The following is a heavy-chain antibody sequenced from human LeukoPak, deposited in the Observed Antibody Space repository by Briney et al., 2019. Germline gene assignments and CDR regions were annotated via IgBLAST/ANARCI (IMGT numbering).Heavy chain of an antibody. V-gene: IGHV3-11*03. CDR1: GFTFSDYY. D-gene: IGHD3-22*01. CDR2: ISSSSSYT. CDR3: ARIYYDSSGLEIFDY. Sequence: GGSLRLSCAASGFTFSDYYMSWIRQAPGKGLEWVSYISSSSSYTNYADSVKGRFTISRDNAKNSLYLQMNSLRAEDTAVYYCARIYYDSSGLEIFDYWGQGTPVTVSS. J-gene: IGHJ4*02.